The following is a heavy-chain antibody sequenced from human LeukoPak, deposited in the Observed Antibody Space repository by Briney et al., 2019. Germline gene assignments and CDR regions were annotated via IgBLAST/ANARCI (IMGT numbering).Heavy chain of an antibody. Sequence: ASVKVSCTSSGYTFTNYGITWVRQAPGQGLEWVGWISGYNGNTNYEQKFQDGVTMTTDTSTSTAYMELRSLRSDDTAVYYCASHLYYYDSSGYYPLWGQGTLVTVSS. CDR1: GYTFTNYG. D-gene: IGHD3-22*01. CDR3: ASHLYYYDSSGYYPL. J-gene: IGHJ4*02. V-gene: IGHV1-18*01. CDR2: ISGYNGNT.